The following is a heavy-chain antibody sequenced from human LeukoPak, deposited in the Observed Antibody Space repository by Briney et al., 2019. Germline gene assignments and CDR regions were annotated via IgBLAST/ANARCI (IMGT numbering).Heavy chain of an antibody. CDR1: GVSITTCY. V-gene: IGHV4-59*01. CDR3: ARAYTSWSFDY. D-gene: IGHD2-2*02. CDR2: IYYSGNT. Sequence: SETLSLTCTVSGVSITTCYWSWIRQPPGKGLEWIGFIYYSGNTNYNPSLESRVTISVDTSKNQFSLKLSSVTAADTAVYYCARAYTSWSFDYWGQGTLVTVSS. J-gene: IGHJ4*02.